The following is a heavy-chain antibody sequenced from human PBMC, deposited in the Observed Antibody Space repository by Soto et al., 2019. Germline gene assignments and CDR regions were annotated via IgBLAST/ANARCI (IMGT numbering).Heavy chain of an antibody. CDR2: TSGNAHAT. Sequence: EVHLLESAGGLVQPGGSLRISCAASGFIFSDYAMSWVRQAPGKGLEWVSATSGNAHATYYAASVKGRFTISRDNSKNTLYLQMDSLRVEDTARYYCVKDAPQPFSDWGRGTLVTVSS. CDR1: GFIFSDYA. J-gene: IGHJ4*02. CDR3: VKDAPQPFSD. V-gene: IGHV3-23*01. D-gene: IGHD3-3*02.